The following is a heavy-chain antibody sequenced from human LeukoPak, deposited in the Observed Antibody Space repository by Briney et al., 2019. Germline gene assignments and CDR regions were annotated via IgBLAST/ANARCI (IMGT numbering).Heavy chain of an antibody. V-gene: IGHV1-2*02. J-gene: IGHJ4*02. D-gene: IGHD1-1*01. CDR1: GYTFTGYY. CDR2: INPNSGAT. CDR3: AREEVTGASDY. Sequence: ASVKVSCRASGYTFTGYYTHWVRQAPGQGLEWMGWINPNSGATNYAQKFQGRITMTRDTSITTAYMEMSGLISDDTAVYYCAREEVTGASDYWGQGTLVTVSS.